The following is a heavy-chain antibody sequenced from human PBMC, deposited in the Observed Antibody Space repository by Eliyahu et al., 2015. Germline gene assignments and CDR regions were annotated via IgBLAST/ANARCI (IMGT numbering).Heavy chain of an antibody. D-gene: IGHD6-13*01. CDR2: ISSSSSYR. CDR1: GFTXSSYX. J-gene: IGHJ4*02. V-gene: IGHV3-21*01. Sequence: EVQLVESGGGLVKPGGXXRLXXXASGFTXSSYXMNWVRQAPGKGLXWVSSISSSSSYRYYADSVKGRFTISRDNAKNSLYLQMNSLRAEDTAVYYCARDLRGATAAVSGDYWGQGTLVTVSS. CDR3: ARDLRGATAAVSGDY.